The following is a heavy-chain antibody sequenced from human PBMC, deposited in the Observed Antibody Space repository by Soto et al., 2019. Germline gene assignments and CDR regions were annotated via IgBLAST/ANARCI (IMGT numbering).Heavy chain of an antibody. V-gene: IGHV1-69*02. J-gene: IGHJ4*02. CDR2: IIPILGIA. Sequence: QVQLVQSGAKVKNPGSSMKVSCKASGGNFRRYTISWERQAHGQGIEWMGRIIPILGIANYAQKFQGRVTITADKATTTAYMELSSLRSEDTAVYYCASESPAGCSGGSGPAYYWGQGTLVTFPS. D-gene: IGHD2-15*01. CDR1: GGNFRRYT. CDR3: ASESPAGCSGGSGPAYY.